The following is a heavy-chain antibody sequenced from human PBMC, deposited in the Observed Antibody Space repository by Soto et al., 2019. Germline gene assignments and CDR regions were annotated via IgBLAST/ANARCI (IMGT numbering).Heavy chain of an antibody. CDR2: ITPIFGKT. D-gene: IGHD3-22*01. CDR3: ARWVMDSSGYYQRPIDP. V-gene: IGHV1-69*01. CDR1: GGTFSSNA. Sequence: QVQLVQSGAEVKKPGSSVKVSCKASGGTFSSNAITWVRQAPGQGPEWMGGITPIFGKTNYAQKVQGRVTITADESTTTAYMELSTLRSEDTAVYYCARWVMDSSGYYQRPIDPWGQGTLVTVSS. J-gene: IGHJ5*02.